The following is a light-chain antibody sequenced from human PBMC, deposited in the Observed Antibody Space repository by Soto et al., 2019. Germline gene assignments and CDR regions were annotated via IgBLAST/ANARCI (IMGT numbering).Light chain of an antibody. Sequence: DIQMTQPPSALSASVGDRFTITCRASQNIHTSLNWFPQKPGKAPQLLIYAASSLQGGVRSRFIGLGSGTDLTVTINSLQTEEFATYFCEQSYSTLMTFGKGTKLYIK. CDR2: AAS. CDR1: QNIHTS. CDR3: EQSYSTLMT. J-gene: IGKJ2*01. V-gene: IGKV1-39*01.